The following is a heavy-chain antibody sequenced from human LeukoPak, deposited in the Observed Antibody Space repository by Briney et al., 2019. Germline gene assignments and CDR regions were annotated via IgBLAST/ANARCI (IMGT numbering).Heavy chain of an antibody. V-gene: IGHV3-74*01. CDR2: IKTDGSST. CDR1: GFTFSSYW. J-gene: IGHJ4*02. Sequence: GGSLRLSCAASGFTFSSYWMDWVRQAPGKGLVWVSRIKTDGSSTSYADSVKGRFTISRDNAKNTLCMQMNSLRAEDTAVYYCARERSSGWSDYWGQGTLVTVSS. D-gene: IGHD6-19*01. CDR3: ARERSSGWSDY.